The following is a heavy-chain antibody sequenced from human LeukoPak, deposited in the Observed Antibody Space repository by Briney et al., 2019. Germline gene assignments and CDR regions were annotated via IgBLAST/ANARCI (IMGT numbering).Heavy chain of an antibody. J-gene: IGHJ3*02. V-gene: IGHV4-59*08. CDR3: ARPGVGSGRYGAFDI. D-gene: IGHD5-18*01. Sequence: PSGTLSLTCTVSGGSISSYYWSWIRQPPGKGLEWIGYIYYSGSTNYNPSLKSRVTISVDTSKNQFSLKLSSVTAADTAVYYCARPGVGSGRYGAFDIWGQGTMVTVSS. CDR1: GGSISSYY. CDR2: IYYSGST.